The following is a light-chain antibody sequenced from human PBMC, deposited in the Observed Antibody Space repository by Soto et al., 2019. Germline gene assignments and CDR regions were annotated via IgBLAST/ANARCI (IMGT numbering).Light chain of an antibody. CDR1: NFNIASNT. J-gene: IGLJ1*01. CDR3: AAWDDTLKRYA. CDR2: YNN. Sequence: QSVLTQPLSASATAGQTVSISCSRSNFNIASNTVNWYQHLAGTAPKLLIYYNNQRPSGVPDRFSGSHSGTPASLAISGLQSEHESDYYCAAWDDTLKRYAFGTGTKVTVL. V-gene: IGLV1-44*01.